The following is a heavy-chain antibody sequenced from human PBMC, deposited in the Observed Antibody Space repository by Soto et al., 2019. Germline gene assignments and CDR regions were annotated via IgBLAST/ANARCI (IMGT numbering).Heavy chain of an antibody. CDR3: AIEHTGDLYFDY. V-gene: IGHV6-1*01. CDR2: TYYRSKWSN. J-gene: IGHJ4*02. Sequence: SQALSLTCAMSGDSVSSNSAAWNWIRQSPSRGLEWLGRTYYRSKWSNDYAVSVNSRITINPDTSKNQFSLQLNSVTPEDTAVYYYAIEHTGDLYFDYWGQGTLVTVSS. CDR1: GDSVSSNSAA. D-gene: IGHD7-27*01.